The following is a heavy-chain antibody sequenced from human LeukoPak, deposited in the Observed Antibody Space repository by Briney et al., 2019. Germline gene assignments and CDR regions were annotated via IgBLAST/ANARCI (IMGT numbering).Heavy chain of an antibody. CDR1: GGSFSGYY. V-gene: IGHV4-34*01. CDR3: ARRGDY. Sequence: SETLSLTCAAYGGSFSGYYWSWIRQPPGKGLEWIGEINHSGSTNYNPSLKSRVTISVDTSKNQFSLELSSVTAADTAVYYCARRGDYWGQGTLVTVSS. CDR2: INHSGST. J-gene: IGHJ4*02.